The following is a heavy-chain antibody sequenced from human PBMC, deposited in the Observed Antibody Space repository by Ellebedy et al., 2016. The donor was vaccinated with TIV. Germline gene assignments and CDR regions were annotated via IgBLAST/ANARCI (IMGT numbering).Heavy chain of an antibody. CDR1: GFTVRSKY. D-gene: IGHD4-17*01. Sequence: GGSLRLSCAVSGFTVRSKYMNWVRQAPGKGLEWVSLMYSVGDTYYADSVKGRFTVSRDNSQNTLYLQMTSLRVDDTAVYYCATDPDGVYGDTSAYWGRGTLVTVSS. CDR3: ATDPDGVYGDTSAY. CDR2: MYSVGDT. V-gene: IGHV3-53*01. J-gene: IGHJ4*02.